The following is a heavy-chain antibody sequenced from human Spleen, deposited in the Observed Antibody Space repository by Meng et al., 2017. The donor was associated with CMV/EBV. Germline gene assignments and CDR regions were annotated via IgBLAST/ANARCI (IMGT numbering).Heavy chain of an antibody. D-gene: IGHD3-3*01. CDR3: ASYSVFGVVSWFDP. Sequence: SETLSLTCTVSGGSISSNSYYWGWIRQPPGKGLEWIGSIHYSGSTYYNPSLKSRVTISVDTSKNQLSLKLSSVTAADTAVYYCASYSVFGVVSWFDPWGQGTLVTVSS. CDR1: GGSISSNSYY. CDR2: IHYSGST. J-gene: IGHJ5*02. V-gene: IGHV4-39*07.